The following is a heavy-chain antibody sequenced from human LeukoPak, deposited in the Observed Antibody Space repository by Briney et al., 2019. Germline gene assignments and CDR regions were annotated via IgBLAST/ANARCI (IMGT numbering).Heavy chain of an antibody. D-gene: IGHD3-22*01. CDR1: GFTFSSYA. CDR2: ISGSGGST. Sequence: GSLRLSCAATGFTFSSYAMSWIRQAPGKGLEWVSAISGSGGSTYYADSVKGRYTISRDNSTSTLYLQMTSLRAEDTAVYYCAKVRPHFVVVITNYFDYWGQGTLVTVSS. J-gene: IGHJ4*02. CDR3: AKVRPHFVVVITNYFDY. V-gene: IGHV3-23*01.